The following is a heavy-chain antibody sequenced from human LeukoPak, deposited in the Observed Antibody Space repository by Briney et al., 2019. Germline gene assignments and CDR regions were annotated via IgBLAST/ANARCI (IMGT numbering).Heavy chain of an antibody. Sequence: GASVKVSCKASGYTFTGYYMHWVRQAPGQGLEWMGWINPNSGGTNYAQKFQGRVTMARDTSISTAYMELSRLRSDDTAVYYCARGRSFYSGSYEAINWFDPWGQGTLVTVSS. V-gene: IGHV1-2*02. D-gene: IGHD1-26*01. J-gene: IGHJ5*02. CDR1: GYTFTGYY. CDR2: INPNSGGT. CDR3: ARGRSFYSGSYEAINWFDP.